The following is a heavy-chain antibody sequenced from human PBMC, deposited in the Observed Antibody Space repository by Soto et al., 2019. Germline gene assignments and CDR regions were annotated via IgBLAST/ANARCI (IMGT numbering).Heavy chain of an antibody. D-gene: IGHD3-16*02. CDR3: AEYCYNLTCTHFHGYS. CDR2: IKQDESDK. Sequence: GGSLRLSCAVSGFRFRDYWMSWVRQAPGKGLEWVANIKQDESDKYYVDSVKGRFTISRDNAKNALYLQMNSLRVEDTAVYYCAEYCYNLTCTHFHGYSWGQGPQVTVYS. J-gene: IGHJ5*02. CDR1: GFRFRDYW. V-gene: IGHV3-7*03.